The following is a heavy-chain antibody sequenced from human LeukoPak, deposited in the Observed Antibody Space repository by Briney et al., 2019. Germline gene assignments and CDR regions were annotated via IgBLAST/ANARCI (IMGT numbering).Heavy chain of an antibody. CDR3: AKKALPGNWFDP. J-gene: IGHJ5*02. CDR1: GGSISSHY. Sequence: SETLSLTCTVSGGSISSHYWNWIRQPAGKGLEWIGRIYASGNTNYNPSLKSRVTMSLDTSKNQFSLNLSSVTAADTAMYYCAKKALPGNWFDPWGQGTLVTVSS. V-gene: IGHV4-4*07. CDR2: IYASGNT.